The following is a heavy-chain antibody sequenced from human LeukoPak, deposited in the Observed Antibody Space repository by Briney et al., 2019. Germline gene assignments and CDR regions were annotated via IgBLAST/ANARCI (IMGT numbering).Heavy chain of an antibody. D-gene: IGHD1-26*01. CDR1: GFTVSSNY. Sequence: GGSLRLSCAASGFTVSSNYMSWVRQAPGKGLDWVSVIYSGGRTEYADSVKGRFTISRDNSKNTLYLQMNSLRAEDTAVYYCARESGSYYGVTLDYWGQGALVTVSS. CDR3: ARESGSYYGVTLDY. J-gene: IGHJ4*02. V-gene: IGHV3-66*01. CDR2: IYSGGRT.